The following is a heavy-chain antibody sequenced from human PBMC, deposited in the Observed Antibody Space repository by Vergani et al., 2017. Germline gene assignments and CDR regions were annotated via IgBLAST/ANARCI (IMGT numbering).Heavy chain of an antibody. Sequence: QVQLQESGPGLVKPSQTLSLTCTVSGGSISSGGYYWSWIRQHPGKGLEWIGYIYYSVSTYSNPSLKSRVTISVDTSKNQFSLKLSSVTAADTAVYYCARKIRGYSYGFNYFDYWGQGTLVTVSS. V-gene: IGHV4-31*03. D-gene: IGHD5-18*01. CDR3: ARKIRGYSYGFNYFDY. J-gene: IGHJ4*02. CDR1: GGSISSGGYY. CDR2: IYYSVST.